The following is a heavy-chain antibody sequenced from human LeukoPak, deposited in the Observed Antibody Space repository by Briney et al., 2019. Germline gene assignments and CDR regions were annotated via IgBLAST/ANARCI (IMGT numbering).Heavy chain of an antibody. CDR1: GFTFSSYG. D-gene: IGHD3-16*01. J-gene: IGHJ4*02. V-gene: IGHV3-21*01. Sequence: PGGSLRLSCAASGFTFSSYGMHWVRQAPGKGLEWVSSIGGSGSHIYYADSMKGRFTISRDNAKNSLYLQMNSLGAEDTAVYYCATHVGDMWLEFYWGQGTLVTVSS. CDR3: ATHVGDMWLEFY. CDR2: IGGSGSHI.